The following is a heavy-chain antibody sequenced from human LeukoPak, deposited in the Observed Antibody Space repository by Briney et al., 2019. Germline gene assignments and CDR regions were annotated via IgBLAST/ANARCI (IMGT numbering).Heavy chain of an antibody. CDR1: GFTFSSYG. CDR3: ARAPDGYEAFDI. CDR2: ISYDGSNK. J-gene: IGHJ3*02. V-gene: IGHV3-30*03. D-gene: IGHD3-22*01. Sequence: PGGSLRLSCAASGFTFSSYGMHWVRQAPGKGLEWVAVISYDGSNKYYADSVKGRFTVSRDNSKNTLYLQMNSLRAEDTAVYYCARAPDGYEAFDIWGQGTMVTVSS.